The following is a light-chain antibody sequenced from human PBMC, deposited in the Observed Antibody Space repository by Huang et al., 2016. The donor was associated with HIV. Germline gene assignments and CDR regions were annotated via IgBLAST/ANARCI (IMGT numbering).Light chain of an antibody. CDR3: QQYYSTLFT. V-gene: IGKV1-NL1*01. J-gene: IGKJ3*01. CDR2: AAS. Sequence: DIQMTQSPSSLSASVGDRVTITCRASQGISNSLAWYQQKPGRAPKLLLYAASNLETGVPSRFSGSGSGADYSLTIDSLQPEDSATYYCQQYYSTLFTFGPGTKVDVK. CDR1: QGISNS.